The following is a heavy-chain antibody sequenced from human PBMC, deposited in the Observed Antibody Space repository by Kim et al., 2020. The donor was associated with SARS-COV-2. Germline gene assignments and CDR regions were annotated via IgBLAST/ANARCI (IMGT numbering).Heavy chain of an antibody. J-gene: IGHJ4*02. V-gene: IGHV4-30-4*01. Sequence: SETLSLTCTVSGGSISSGDYYWSWIRQPPGKGLEWIGYIYYSGSTYYNPSLKSRVTISVDTSKNQFSLKLSSVTAADTAVYYCARFPYYYDSSGYYYGDYXGQGTLVTVSS. CDR3: ARFPYYYDSSGYYYGDY. CDR2: IYYSGST. D-gene: IGHD3-22*01. CDR1: GGSISSGDYY.